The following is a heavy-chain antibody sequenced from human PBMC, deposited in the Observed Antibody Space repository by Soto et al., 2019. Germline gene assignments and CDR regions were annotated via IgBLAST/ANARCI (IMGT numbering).Heavy chain of an antibody. CDR1: GFTFSSYA. J-gene: IGHJ3*02. Sequence: GGSLRLSCSASGFTFSSYAMHWVRQAPGKGLEYVSAISSNGGSTYYADSVKGRFTISRDNSKNTLYLQMGSLRAEDMAVYYCARDGLRQYAFDIWGQGTMVTVSS. CDR3: ARDGLRQYAFDI. V-gene: IGHV3-64*02. CDR2: ISSNGGST. D-gene: IGHD4-17*01.